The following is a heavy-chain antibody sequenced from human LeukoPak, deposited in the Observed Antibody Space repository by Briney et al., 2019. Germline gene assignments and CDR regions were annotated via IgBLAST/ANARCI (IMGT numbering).Heavy chain of an antibody. D-gene: IGHD1-7*01. J-gene: IGHJ4*02. V-gene: IGHV3-23*01. Sequence: GGSLRLSCAASGFTFSSYAMSWVRQAPGKGLEWVSAISGSGGSTYYADSVKGRFTISRDNSKNTLYLQMSSLRDEDTAVYYCARDLNYAFDYWGQGTLVTVSS. CDR3: ARDLNYAFDY. CDR1: GFTFSSYA. CDR2: ISGSGGST.